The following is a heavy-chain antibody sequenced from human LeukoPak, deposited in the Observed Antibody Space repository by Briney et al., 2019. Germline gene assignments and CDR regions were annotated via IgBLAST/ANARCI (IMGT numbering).Heavy chain of an antibody. Sequence: SETLSLTCTVSGASISDYYWSWIRQAAGKGLEWIGRIYITGSTSYNPSLKRRVTMPLDTSKNQYSLLLYSVTAADTAVYYCARRATSSWYYDYWGQGALVTVSS. CDR1: GASISDYY. J-gene: IGHJ4*02. V-gene: IGHV4-4*07. CDR2: IYITGST. D-gene: IGHD6-13*01. CDR3: ARRATSSWYYDY.